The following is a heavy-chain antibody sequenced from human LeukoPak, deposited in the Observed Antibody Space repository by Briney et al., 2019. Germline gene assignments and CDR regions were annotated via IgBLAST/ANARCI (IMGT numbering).Heavy chain of an antibody. CDR1: GFTFSSYW. CDR2: IKTDGSGT. CDR3: ARDIAVAGTVYFDY. J-gene: IGHJ4*02. D-gene: IGHD6-13*01. Sequence: GGSLRLSCAASGFTFSSYWVHWVRQAPGKGLVWVSRIKTDGSGTNYADSVKGRFTISRDNAKNTLYLQMNSLRAEDTAVYYCARDIAVAGTVYFDYWGQGTQVTVSS. V-gene: IGHV3-74*01.